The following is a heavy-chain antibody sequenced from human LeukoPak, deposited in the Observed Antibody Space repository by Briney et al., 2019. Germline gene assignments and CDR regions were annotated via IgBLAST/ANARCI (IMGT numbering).Heavy chain of an antibody. CDR2: INPSGGST. Sequence: ASVKVSCNASGYPFTSYYMHWVRQAPGQGLGWMGIINPSGGSTSYAQKFQGRVTMTRDTSTSTVYMELSSLRSEDTAVYYCARSYGDFDYWGQGTLVTVSS. CDR1: GYPFTSYY. J-gene: IGHJ4*02. CDR3: ARSYGDFDY. D-gene: IGHD4-17*01. V-gene: IGHV1-46*01.